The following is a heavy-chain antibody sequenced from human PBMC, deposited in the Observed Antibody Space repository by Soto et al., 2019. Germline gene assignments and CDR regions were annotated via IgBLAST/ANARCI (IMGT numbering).Heavy chain of an antibody. CDR1: GGTFSSYA. V-gene: IGHV1-69*12. CDR2: IIPIFGTA. J-gene: IGHJ3*02. Sequence: QVQLVQSGAEVKKPGSSVKVSCKASGGTFSSYAISWVRQAPGHGLEWMGGIIPIFGTANYAQKFQGRVTITADDSTSTDYMELRSLISEDTAVYYCASCIYGIVGDSDAVDSWGQGTMVTVSS. CDR3: ASCIYGIVGDSDAVDS. D-gene: IGHD1-26*01.